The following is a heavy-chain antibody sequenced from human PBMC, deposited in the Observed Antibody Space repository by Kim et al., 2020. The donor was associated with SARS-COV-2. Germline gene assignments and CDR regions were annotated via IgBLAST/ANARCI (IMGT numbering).Heavy chain of an antibody. D-gene: IGHD3-22*01. Sequence: GGSLRLSCTASGFTFGDYAMSWFRQAPGKGLEWVGFIRSKAYGGTTEYAASVKGRFTISRDDSKSIAYLQMNSLKTEDTAVYYCTRGGPLGGAITMIVVVITPFDYRGQGTLVTVSS. V-gene: IGHV3-49*03. J-gene: IGHJ4*02. CDR2: IRSKAYGGTT. CDR3: TRGGPLGGAITMIVVVITPFDY. CDR1: GFTFGDYA.